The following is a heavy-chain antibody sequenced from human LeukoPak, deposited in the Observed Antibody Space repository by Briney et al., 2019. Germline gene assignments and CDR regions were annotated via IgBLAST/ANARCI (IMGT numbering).Heavy chain of an antibody. CDR2: INPSGGST. CDR1: GYTFTSYY. CDR3: AREGGNTGGVDY. D-gene: IGHD4-23*01. V-gene: IGHV1-46*01. J-gene: IGHJ4*02. Sequence: ASVKVSCKASGYTFTSYYMHWVRQAPGQGLEWMGIINPSGGSTSYAQKFQGRVTMTRDMSTSTVYMELSSLRSEDTAVYYCAREGGNTGGVDYWGQGTLVTVSS.